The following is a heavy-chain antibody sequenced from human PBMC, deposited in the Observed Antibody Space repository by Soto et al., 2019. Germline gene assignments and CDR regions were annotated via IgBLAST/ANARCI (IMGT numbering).Heavy chain of an antibody. Sequence: EVQLVESGGGLVKPGGSLRLSCAASGFTFSSYSMNWVRQAPGKGLEWVSFISSSSSYKNYGDSVKGRFTISRDNAKNSRYLQMDRRSAEDTAVYYCARGVGDYFGSGSYFDYWGQGALVTVSS. CDR3: ARGVGDYFGSGSYFDY. CDR1: GFTFSSYS. D-gene: IGHD3-10*01. J-gene: IGHJ4*02. V-gene: IGHV3-21*01. CDR2: ISSSSSYK.